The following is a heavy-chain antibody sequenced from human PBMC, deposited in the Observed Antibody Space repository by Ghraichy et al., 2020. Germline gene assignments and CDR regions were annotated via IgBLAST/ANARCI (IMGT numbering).Heavy chain of an antibody. CDR1: GFTFSSYG. J-gene: IGHJ6*02. Sequence: GGSLRLSCAASGFTFSSYGMHWVRQAPGKGLEWVAVISYDGSNKYYADSVKGRFTISRDNSKNTLYLQMNSLRAEDTAVYYCAKDSYSSSWPYVGNYYYYGMDVWGQGTTVTVSS. CDR2: ISYDGSNK. V-gene: IGHV3-30*18. CDR3: AKDSYSSSWPYVGNYYYYGMDV. D-gene: IGHD6-13*01.